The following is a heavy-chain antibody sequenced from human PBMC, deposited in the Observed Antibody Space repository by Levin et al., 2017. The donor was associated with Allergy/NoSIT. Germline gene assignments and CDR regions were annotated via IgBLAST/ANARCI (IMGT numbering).Heavy chain of an antibody. D-gene: IGHD6-13*01. J-gene: IGHJ4*02. CDR2: ISYDGSNK. CDR3: AKDAGSSWYYFDY. Sequence: GSLRLSCAASGFTFSSYGMHWVRQAPGKGLEWVAVISYDGSNKYYADSVKGRFTISRDNSKNTLYLQMNSLRAEDTAVYYCAKDAGSSWYYFDYWGQGTLVTVSS. CDR1: GFTFSSYG. V-gene: IGHV3-30*18.